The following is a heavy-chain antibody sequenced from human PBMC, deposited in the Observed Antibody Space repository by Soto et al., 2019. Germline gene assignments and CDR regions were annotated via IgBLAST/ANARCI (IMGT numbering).Heavy chain of an antibody. CDR3: TTTGTPFYYYCTMDV. D-gene: IGHD1-1*01. V-gene: IGHV3-15*07. Sequence: EMQLVESGGGSVKPGGSLRLSCAASGFNFGNAWINWVRQAPGKGLEWVGRIKSKVDGGTTNYAAPVKGRFTISRDDSKNTLYLQMNSLKIEDTAVYYCTTTGTPFYYYCTMDVWGQGTTVTVSS. CDR1: GFNFGNAW. CDR2: IKSKVDGGTT. J-gene: IGHJ6*02.